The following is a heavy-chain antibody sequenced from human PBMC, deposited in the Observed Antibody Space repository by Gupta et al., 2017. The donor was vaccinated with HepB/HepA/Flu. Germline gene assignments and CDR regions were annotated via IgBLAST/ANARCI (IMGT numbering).Heavy chain of an antibody. CDR2: TYYRSKWKN. CDR1: GDSVSSNSAT. J-gene: IGHJ6*02. Sequence: QVQLQQSGPGLVKPSQTLSLTCPISGDSVSSNSATWNWIRQSPSRGLEWLGRTYYRSKWKNDYAVSVKSRIIINPDTSKNQFSLHLSSVTPEDTAVYYCARDPPNYFSGLDVWGQGTAVIVSS. CDR3: ARDPPNYFSGLDV. V-gene: IGHV6-1*01.